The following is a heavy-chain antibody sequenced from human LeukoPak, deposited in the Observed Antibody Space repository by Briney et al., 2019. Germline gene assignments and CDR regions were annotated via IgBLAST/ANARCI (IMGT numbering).Heavy chain of an antibody. CDR3: AKQGWSYYDSSDYLNDAFDI. D-gene: IGHD3-22*01. CDR2: ISGSGGST. J-gene: IGHJ3*02. V-gene: IGHV3-23*01. Sequence: GGSLRLSCAASGFTFSSYGMSWVRQAPGKGLEWVSAISGSGGSTYYADSVKGRFTISRDNSKNTLYLQMNSLRAEDTAVYYCAKQGWSYYDSSDYLNDAFDIWGQGTMVTVSS. CDR1: GFTFSSYG.